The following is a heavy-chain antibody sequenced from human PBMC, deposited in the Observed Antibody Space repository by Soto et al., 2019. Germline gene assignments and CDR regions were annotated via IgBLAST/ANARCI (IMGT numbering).Heavy chain of an antibody. D-gene: IGHD5-12*01. CDR1: GHNFNRNG. V-gene: IGHV3-30*03. CDR2: ISYDGSNE. CDR3: AGYSGCDLGSTIWFYYYGMDV. Sequence: PGGSLRLSCEASGHNFNRNGMHWVRQAPGKGLEWVALISYDGSNEFYTDSVKGRFTISRDNLKNTLYLQMNSLRPEDTAVYYCAGYSGCDLGSTIWFYYYGMDVWGQGTTVTVSS. J-gene: IGHJ6*02.